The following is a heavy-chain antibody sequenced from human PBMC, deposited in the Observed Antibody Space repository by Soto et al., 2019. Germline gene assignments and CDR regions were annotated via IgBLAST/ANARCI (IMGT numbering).Heavy chain of an antibody. CDR3: AKARAYYYDSSALGDY. V-gene: IGHV3-30*18. Sequence: QVQLVESGGGVVQPGRSLRLSCAASGFTFSSYGMHWVRQAPGKGLEWVAVISYDGSNKYYADSVKGRITISRDNSKNTLYLQMNSLRAEDTAVYYCAKARAYYYDSSALGDYWGQGTLVTVSS. CDR1: GFTFSSYG. J-gene: IGHJ4*02. D-gene: IGHD3-22*01. CDR2: ISYDGSNK.